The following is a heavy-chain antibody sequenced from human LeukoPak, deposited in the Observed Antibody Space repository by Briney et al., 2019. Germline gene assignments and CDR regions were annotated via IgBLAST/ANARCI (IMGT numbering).Heavy chain of an antibody. Sequence: ASVKVSCKASGGTFSSYAISWVRQAPGQGLEWMGRIIPILGIANYAQKLQGRVTMTTDTSTSTAYMELRSLRSDDTAVYYCASYCSGGSCYGGFDYWGQGTLVTVSS. V-gene: IGHV1-69*04. J-gene: IGHJ4*02. CDR2: IIPILGIA. D-gene: IGHD2-15*01. CDR1: GGTFSSYA. CDR3: ASYCSGGSCYGGFDY.